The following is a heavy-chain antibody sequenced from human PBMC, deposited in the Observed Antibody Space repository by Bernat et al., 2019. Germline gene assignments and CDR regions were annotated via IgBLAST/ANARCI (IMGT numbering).Heavy chain of an antibody. CDR3: ARDMVTAAAGTLAFYYYGMDV. J-gene: IGHJ6*02. CDR2: ISYDGSNK. Sequence: QVQLVESGGGVVQPGRSLRLSCAASGFTFSSYGMHWVRQAPGKGLEWVAVISYDGSNKYYADSVKGRFTISRDNSKNTLYLQMNSLRAEDTAVYYCARDMVTAAAGTLAFYYYGMDVWGQGTTVTVSS. D-gene: IGHD6-13*01. CDR1: GFTFSSYG. V-gene: IGHV3-30*03.